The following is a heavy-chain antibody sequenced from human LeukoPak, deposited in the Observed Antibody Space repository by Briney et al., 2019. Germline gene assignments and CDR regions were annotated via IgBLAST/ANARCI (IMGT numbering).Heavy chain of an antibody. V-gene: IGHV4-59*08. CDR1: GGSVSSYY. D-gene: IGHD1-7*01. CDR2: IYYSGST. J-gene: IGHJ5*02. CDR3: ARHSPNWNYEWFDP. Sequence: SETLSLTCTVSGGSVSSYYWIWIRQPPGKGLEWIGYIYYSGSTNYNPSLKSRVTISVDTSKNQFSLKLSSVTAADTAVYYCARHSPNWNYEWFDPWGQGTLVTVSS.